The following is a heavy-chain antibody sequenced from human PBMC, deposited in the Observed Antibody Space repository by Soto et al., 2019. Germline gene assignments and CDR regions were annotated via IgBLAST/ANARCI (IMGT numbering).Heavy chain of an antibody. CDR3: ARGGAVAGGGFDI. Sequence: SVKVTFKAPVGALSRYAMSFVRQAPGQGLEWMGGIIPIFGTANYAQKFQGRVTITADESTSTAYMEMSSLRSEDTAVYYCARGGAVAGGGFDIWGQGTMVTVSS. D-gene: IGHD6-19*01. V-gene: IGHV1-69*13. J-gene: IGHJ3*02. CDR2: IIPIFGTA. CDR1: VGALSRYA.